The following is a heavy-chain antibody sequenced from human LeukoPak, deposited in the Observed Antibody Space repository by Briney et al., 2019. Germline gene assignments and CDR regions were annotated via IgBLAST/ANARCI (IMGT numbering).Heavy chain of an antibody. D-gene: IGHD2-21*02. CDR3: ARISGSGDYYFDL. Sequence: SQTLSLTCAISGDSVSSDNAAWNWIRQSPSRGLEWLGRTYYRSKWYNDYAVFVKSRITINPDTSKNQFSLHLNSVTPEDTAVYFCARISGSGDYYFDLWGPGTLVTASS. CDR2: TYYRSKWYN. CDR1: GDSVSSDNAA. J-gene: IGHJ2*01. V-gene: IGHV6-1*01.